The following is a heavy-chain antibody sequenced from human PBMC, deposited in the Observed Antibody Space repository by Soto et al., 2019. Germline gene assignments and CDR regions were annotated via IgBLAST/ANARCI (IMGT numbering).Heavy chain of an antibody. CDR1: GDTLTELS. J-gene: IGHJ4*01. Sequence: GASVKVSCKVSGDTLTELSMDWVRQAPGKGLEWMGGFHPENGPQDGQTIYAQKFQGRVTMTEDTSTDTAYMELRSLTSEDTAVYYCATANLQMGAKLEYWG. D-gene: IGHD1-26*01. CDR3: ATANLQMGAKLEY. CDR2: FHPENGPQDGQT. V-gene: IGHV1-24*01.